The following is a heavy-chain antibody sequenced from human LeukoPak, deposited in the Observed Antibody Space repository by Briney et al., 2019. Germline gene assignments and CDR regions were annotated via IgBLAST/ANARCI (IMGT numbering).Heavy chain of an antibody. D-gene: IGHD3-22*01. CDR3: ARDAPYYYDSFGYRLSYFDY. CDR1: GFTFSSYW. J-gene: IGHJ4*02. Sequence: PGGSLRLSCAASGFTFSSYWMHWVRQAPGKGLVWVSRINSDGSSTSYADSVKGRFTISRDNAKNTLYLQMNSLRAEDTAVYYCARDAPYYYDSFGYRLSYFDYWGQGTLVTVSS. CDR2: INSDGSST. V-gene: IGHV3-74*01.